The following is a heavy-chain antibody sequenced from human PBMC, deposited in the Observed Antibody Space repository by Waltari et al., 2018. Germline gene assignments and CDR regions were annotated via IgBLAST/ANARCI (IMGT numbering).Heavy chain of an antibody. CDR1: GCTFSSYA. CDR2: NNPIFGTA. CDR3: AREEGSSWDY. J-gene: IGHJ4*02. D-gene: IGHD6-13*01. Sequence: QVQLVQSGAEVKKPGSSVKVSCKASGCTFSSYAISWVRQAPGPGLEWMGRNNPIFGTANYAQKFQGRVTITADKARSTAYVELSSLRSEDTAVYYCAREEGSSWDYWGQGTLVTVSS. V-gene: IGHV1-69*08.